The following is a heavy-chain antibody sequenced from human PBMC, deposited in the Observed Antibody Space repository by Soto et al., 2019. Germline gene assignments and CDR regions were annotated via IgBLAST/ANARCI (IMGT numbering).Heavy chain of an antibody. CDR2: IYYSGST. J-gene: IGHJ6*02. CDR3: ARVPIVPAASYGMDV. D-gene: IGHD2-2*01. Sequence: QVQLQESGPGLMKPSQTLSLTCTVSGGSISSGDYYWSWIRQPPGKGLEWIGYIYYSGSTYYNPSLKSRVTISVDTSKNQFSLKLSSVTAADTAVYYCARVPIVPAASYGMDVWGQGTTVTVSS. V-gene: IGHV4-30-4*01. CDR1: GGSISSGDYY.